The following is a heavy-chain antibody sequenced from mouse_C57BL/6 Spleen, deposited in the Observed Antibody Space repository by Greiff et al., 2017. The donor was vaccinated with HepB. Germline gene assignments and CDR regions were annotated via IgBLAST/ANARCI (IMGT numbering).Heavy chain of an antibody. J-gene: IGHJ4*01. CDR2: ISYDGSN. D-gene: IGHD1-1*01. CDR3: AKGYGSSLYYAMDY. V-gene: IGHV3-6*01. Sequence: ESGPGLVKPSQSLSLTCSVTGYSITSGYYWNWIRQFPGNKLEWMGYISYDGSNNYNPSLKNRISITRDTSKNQFFLKLNSVTTEDTATYYCAKGYGSSLYYAMDYWGQGTSVTVSS. CDR1: GYSITSGYY.